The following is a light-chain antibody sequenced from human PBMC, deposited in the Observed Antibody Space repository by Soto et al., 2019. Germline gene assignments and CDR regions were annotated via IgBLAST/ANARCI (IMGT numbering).Light chain of an antibody. V-gene: IGKV3-20*01. Sequence: PGQRATLSWRASQRVSGXNLXXYXXKXGXXXRXXXYGASSRATGIPDRFSGSGSGTDFTLTITRLAREDFAVYYCQQYGSSPKPFGQRTLLAI. J-gene: IGKJ5*01. CDR2: GAS. CDR1: QRVSGXN. CDR3: QQYGSSPKP.